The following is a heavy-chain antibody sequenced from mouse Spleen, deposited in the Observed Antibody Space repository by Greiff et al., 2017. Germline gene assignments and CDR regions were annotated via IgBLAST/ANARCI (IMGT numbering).Heavy chain of an antibody. CDR3: ARRGYYGSSPDWYFDV. D-gene: IGHD1-1*01. J-gene: IGHJ1*01. V-gene: IGHV1-53*01. CDR1: GYTFTSYW. CDR2: INPSNGGT. Sequence: VQLQQPGTELVKPGASVKLSCKASGYTFTSYWMHWVKQRPGQGLEWIGNINPSNGGTNYNEKFKSKATLTVDKSSSTAYMQLSSLTSEDSAVYYCARRGYYGSSPDWYFDVWGAGTTVTVSS.